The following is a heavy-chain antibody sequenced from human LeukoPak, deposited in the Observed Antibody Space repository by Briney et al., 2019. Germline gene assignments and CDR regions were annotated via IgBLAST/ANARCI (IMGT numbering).Heavy chain of an antibody. CDR1: GSTFNIYS. V-gene: IGHV3-21*01. CDR3: GRDLYGNDAFDI. J-gene: IGHJ3*02. D-gene: IGHD4-17*01. CDR2: ISRTSSYI. Sequence: GGSLRLSCAASGSTFNIYSMNWVRQPPGKGLEWVASISRTSSYIYYAESVKSRFTISADNAKTSLYLQMNSLRAEDTAVYYGGRDLYGNDAFDISGQRTM.